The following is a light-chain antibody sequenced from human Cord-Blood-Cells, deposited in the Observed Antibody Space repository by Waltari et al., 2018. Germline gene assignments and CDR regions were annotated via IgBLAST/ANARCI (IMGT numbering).Light chain of an antibody. Sequence: DIVIPQSPDSLAVSLGERATLKSKSRQSVLSSSNNKNYLAWYQRKPGQTPKLLIYWASTRESGGPDRLSGSGSGTDFTLTISSLQAEDVAVYYCQQYYSTPWTFGQGTKVEIK. V-gene: IGKV4-1*01. CDR2: WAS. CDR3: QQYYSTPWT. CDR1: QSVLSSSNNKNY. J-gene: IGKJ1*01.